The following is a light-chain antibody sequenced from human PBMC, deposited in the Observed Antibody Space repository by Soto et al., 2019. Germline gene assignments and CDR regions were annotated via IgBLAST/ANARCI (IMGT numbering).Light chain of an antibody. Sequence: EIVLTQSPGTLSLSPGERATLSCRASQSVSSSYVAWYQQKPGQAPRRLIYGASSRATGIPDRFSGSGSGTAFTLTISRLEPEDFAVYYCQQYGSSPYTFGQGTKLEIK. J-gene: IGKJ2*01. V-gene: IGKV3-20*01. CDR1: QSVSSSY. CDR2: GAS. CDR3: QQYGSSPYT.